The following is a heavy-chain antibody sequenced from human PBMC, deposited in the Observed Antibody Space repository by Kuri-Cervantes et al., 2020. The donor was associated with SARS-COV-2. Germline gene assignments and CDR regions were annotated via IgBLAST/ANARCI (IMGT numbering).Heavy chain of an antibody. CDR2: INSDGSST. J-gene: IGHJ5*02. CDR1: GFTFSSYW. Sequence: GVLKISCAASGFTFSSYWMHWVRQAPGKGLVWVSRINSDGSSTSYADSVKGRFTISRDNAKNTLYLQMNSLRAEDTAVYYCARGEYDILTISTWGQGTLVTVSS. CDR3: ARGEYDILTIST. V-gene: IGHV3-74*01. D-gene: IGHD3-9*01.